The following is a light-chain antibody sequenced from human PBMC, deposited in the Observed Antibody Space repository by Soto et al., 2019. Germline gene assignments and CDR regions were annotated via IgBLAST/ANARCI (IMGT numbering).Light chain of an antibody. Sequence: QPVLTQPPSVSGAPGQRVTISCTGSSSNIGAGYDVHWYQQLPGTAPKLLIYGNSNRPSGVPDRFSGSKSGTSASLAITGLQAEDEADYYCQSYDSSLGGYDFGTGTKLTVL. V-gene: IGLV1-40*01. J-gene: IGLJ1*01. CDR3: QSYDSSLGGYD. CDR1: SSNIGAGYD. CDR2: GNS.